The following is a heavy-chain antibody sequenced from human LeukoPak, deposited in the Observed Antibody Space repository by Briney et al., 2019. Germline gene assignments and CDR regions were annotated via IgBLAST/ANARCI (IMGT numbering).Heavy chain of an antibody. Sequence: GGSLRLSCADSGLTFSSYWMTWVRQAPGKGLELVANIKQDGSEKYYVDSVKGRFTISRDNAKNSLYLQMSSVRAEDTAVYYCARVGCTSTSCLANWGQGTLVTVSS. CDR3: ARVGCTSTSCLAN. D-gene: IGHD2-2*01. CDR1: GLTFSSYW. CDR2: IKQDGSEK. V-gene: IGHV3-7*01. J-gene: IGHJ4*02.